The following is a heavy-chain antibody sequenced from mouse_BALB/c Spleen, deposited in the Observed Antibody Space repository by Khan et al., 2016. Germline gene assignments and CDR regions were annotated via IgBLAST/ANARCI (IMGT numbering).Heavy chain of an antibody. Sequence: EVQLVETGGGLVQPGGSLRLSCAASGFDFSRFWMNWVRQAPGKGLQWIGEINPESSSINYTPSLKDKFIISRDNAKNTLLLQMSNVRSEDTALYYCACGNYYAMDYWGQGTSVTVSS. V-gene: IGHV4-1*02. CDR3: ACGNYYAMDY. J-gene: IGHJ4*01. CDR2: INPESSSI. CDR1: GFDFSRFW. D-gene: IGHD2-1*01.